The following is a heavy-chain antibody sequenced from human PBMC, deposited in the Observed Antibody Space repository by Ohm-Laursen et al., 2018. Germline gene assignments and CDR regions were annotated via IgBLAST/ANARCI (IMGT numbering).Heavy chain of an antibody. Sequence: SLRLSCAASEVTDSPNYMSWVRQAPGKGLECVAILYNGGFTYYADSMKGRFTISRDNSKNTLFLQMNSLRVADTAVYYCLVTVVTLGAPDYWGQGALVTVSS. D-gene: IGHD4-23*01. V-gene: IGHV3-53*01. J-gene: IGHJ4*02. CDR3: LVTVVTLGAPDY. CDR1: EVTDSPNY. CDR2: LYNGGFT.